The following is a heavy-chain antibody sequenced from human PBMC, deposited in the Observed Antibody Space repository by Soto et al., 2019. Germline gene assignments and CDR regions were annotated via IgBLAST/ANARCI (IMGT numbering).Heavy chain of an antibody. CDR2: ISDSGGTT. CDR3: AKDSRSLTRITIFGVDYMDV. J-gene: IGHJ6*03. D-gene: IGHD3-3*01. CDR1: GLTFNSYA. Sequence: EVQLLESGGGLVQPGGSLRLSCAASGLTFNSYAMSWVRQAPGKGLEWVAAISDSGGTTYYADSVKGRFTISRDNSKNTRYLQMISLRVEDTAVYYCAKDSRSLTRITIFGVDYMDVWGKGTTVTVSS. V-gene: IGHV3-23*01.